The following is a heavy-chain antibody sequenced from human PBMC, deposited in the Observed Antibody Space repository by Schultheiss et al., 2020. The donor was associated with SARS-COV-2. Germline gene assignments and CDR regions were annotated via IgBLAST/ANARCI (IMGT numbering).Heavy chain of an antibody. CDR2: ISFDGSDK. CDR3: ARDGGWYYFDY. D-gene: IGHD6-19*01. CDR1: GFTFSSYA. J-gene: IGHJ4*02. V-gene: IGHV3-30*01. Sequence: GGSLRLSCADSGFTFSSYAMHWVRQAPGKGLEWVAVISFDGSDKYYADSVKGRFTISRDNSKNTLYLQMNSLRAEDTAVYYCARDGGWYYFDYWGQGTLVTVSS.